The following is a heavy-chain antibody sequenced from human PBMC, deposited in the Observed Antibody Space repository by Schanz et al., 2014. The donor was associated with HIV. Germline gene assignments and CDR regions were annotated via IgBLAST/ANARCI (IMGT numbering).Heavy chain of an antibody. J-gene: IGHJ3*01. V-gene: IGHV1-18*01. CDR3: AIDYYKTRAGVAFDF. CDR2: ISASSGDT. Sequence: QVQLVQSEGEVKKPGASVKVSCKTSGYTFKNYGISWPRQAPGQGLEWMAWISASSGDTQFAQKFQERVTMTTDTSTDVAYMELKNLRSDDTAVYFCAIDYYKTRAGVAFDFWGQGTLVVVSS. CDR1: GYTFKNYG. D-gene: IGHD3-10*01.